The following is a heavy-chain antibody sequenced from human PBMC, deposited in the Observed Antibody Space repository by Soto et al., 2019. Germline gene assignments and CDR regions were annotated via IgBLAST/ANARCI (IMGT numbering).Heavy chain of an antibody. CDR2: IHHSGNT. Sequence: SETLSLTCVVSGYSISSGYYLVWIRQPPGKGLEWIGSIHHSGNTYYTPSLKSRVTISVDTSKNHFSLKLRSVTAADTAVYSCSIRVTPTGFDYWGQGTLVTVSS. CDR3: SIRVTPTGFDY. CDR1: GYSISSGYY. V-gene: IGHV4-38-2*01. D-gene: IGHD2-21*02. J-gene: IGHJ4*02.